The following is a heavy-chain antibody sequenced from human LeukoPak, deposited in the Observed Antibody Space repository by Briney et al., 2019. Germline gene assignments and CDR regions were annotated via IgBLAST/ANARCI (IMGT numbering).Heavy chain of an antibody. D-gene: IGHD6-13*01. Sequence: SETLSLTCAVYGGSFSGYYWSWIRQPPGKGLECIGEINHSGSTNYNPSLKSRVTISVDTSKNQFSLKLSSVTAADTAVYYCAGQQLYYFDYWGQGTLVTVSS. CDR3: AGQQLYYFDY. V-gene: IGHV4-34*09. CDR1: GGSFSGYY. CDR2: INHSGST. J-gene: IGHJ4*02.